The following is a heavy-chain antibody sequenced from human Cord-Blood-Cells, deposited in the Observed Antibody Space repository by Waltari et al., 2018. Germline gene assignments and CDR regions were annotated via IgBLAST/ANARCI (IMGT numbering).Heavy chain of an antibody. V-gene: IGHV1-2*04. CDR1: GYTFTGYY. J-gene: IGHJ5*02. Sequence: QVQLVPSGAGVKKPEASLKVSCQASGYTFTGYYMHGVRQAPGQGLEWMGWINPNSGGTNYAQKFQGWVTMTRDTSISTAYMELSRLRSDDTAVYYCARSGTANWFDPWGQGTLVTVSS. CDR2: INPNSGGT. D-gene: IGHD6-13*01. CDR3: ARSGTANWFDP.